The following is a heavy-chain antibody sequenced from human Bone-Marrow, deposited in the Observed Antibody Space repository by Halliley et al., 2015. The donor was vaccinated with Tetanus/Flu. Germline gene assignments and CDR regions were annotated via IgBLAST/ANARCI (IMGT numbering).Heavy chain of an antibody. CDR3: ASDSYGSGSYFDY. J-gene: IGHJ4*02. V-gene: IGHV3-53*01. CDR2: YSGGTT. Sequence: YSGGTTYHADSVKGRFTISRDTSKNTLSLQMNSLRAEDTAVYYCASDSYGSGSYFDYWGQGTLVTVSS. D-gene: IGHD3-10*01.